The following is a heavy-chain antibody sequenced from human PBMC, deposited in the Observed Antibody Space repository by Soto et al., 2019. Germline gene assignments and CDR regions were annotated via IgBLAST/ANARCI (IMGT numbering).Heavy chain of an antibody. Sequence: GGSLRLSCAASGFTFSSYSMNWVRQAPGKGLEWISYIHRDDGTVYYADSVKGRFTISRDNAKNSLFLQMSSLRAEDTAVYYCAKDIRIAAAANWYFDLWGRGTLVTVSS. CDR1: GFTFSSYS. D-gene: IGHD6-13*01. J-gene: IGHJ2*01. V-gene: IGHV3-48*01. CDR2: IHRDDGTV. CDR3: AKDIRIAAAANWYFDL.